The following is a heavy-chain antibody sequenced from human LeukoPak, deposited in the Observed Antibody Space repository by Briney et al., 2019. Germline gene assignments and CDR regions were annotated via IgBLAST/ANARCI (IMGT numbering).Heavy chain of an antibody. CDR1: GGSISSYY. CDR2: IYYSGST. J-gene: IGHJ4*02. Sequence: SETLSLSCTVSGGSISSYYWSWIRQPQGKGLEWNGYIYYSGSTNYNPSLKSRVTISVDTSKNQFSLRLRSVPAADTAVYYCARVSGDQLLTFGYWGEGTLVTVSS. V-gene: IGHV4-59*01. CDR3: ARVSGDQLLTFGY. D-gene: IGHD2-2*01.